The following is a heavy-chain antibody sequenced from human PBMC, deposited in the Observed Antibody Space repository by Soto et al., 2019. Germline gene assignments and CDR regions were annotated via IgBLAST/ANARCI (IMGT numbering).Heavy chain of an antibody. V-gene: IGHV3-33*01. CDR2: IGSDGRRD. J-gene: IGHJ4*02. D-gene: IGHD4-17*01. CDR3: ARDDDYADKGLDY. Sequence: QVQLVDSGGGVVQPGGSLRLSCAASGFTFGRHGMHWVRQAPGKGLEWVAVIGSDGRRDSYADSVKGRFTISRDNGQNTLYLPVSSLRAEDTAVDCCARDDDYADKGLDYWGQGTLVTVSS. CDR1: GFTFGRHG.